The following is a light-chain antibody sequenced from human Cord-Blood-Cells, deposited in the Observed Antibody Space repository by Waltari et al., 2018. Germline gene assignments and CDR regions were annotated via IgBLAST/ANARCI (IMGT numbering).Light chain of an antibody. CDR2: VNS. Sequence: QSVLTQPPSVSGAPGQRVTISCTGSSSNIGAGYDVHWYQQLPGTAPKLLIYVNSNRPSGVPDRFSGSKSGTSASLAITGLQAEDEADYYGQSYDSSLSGWVFGGGTKLTVL. V-gene: IGLV1-40*01. J-gene: IGLJ3*02. CDR3: QSYDSSLSGWV. CDR1: SSNIGAGYD.